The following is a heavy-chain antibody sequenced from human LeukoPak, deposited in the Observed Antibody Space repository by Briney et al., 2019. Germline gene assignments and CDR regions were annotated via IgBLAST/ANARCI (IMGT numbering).Heavy chain of an antibody. Sequence: ASETLSLTCTVSGGSISSYYWSWIRQPPGKGLEWIGYIHYSGSTNYNPSLKSRVTISVDTSKNQFSLKLSSVTAADTAVYYCASGIAAAGTVYFQHWGQGTLVTVSS. V-gene: IGHV4-59*01. J-gene: IGHJ1*01. D-gene: IGHD6-13*01. CDR2: IHYSGST. CDR1: GGSISSYY. CDR3: ASGIAAAGTVYFQH.